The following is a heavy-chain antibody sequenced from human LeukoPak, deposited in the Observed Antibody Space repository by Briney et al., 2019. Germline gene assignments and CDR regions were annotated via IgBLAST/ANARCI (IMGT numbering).Heavy chain of an antibody. CDR1: GGSFSGYY. Sequence: SETLSLTCAVYGGSFSGYYWSWIRQPPGKGLEWIGEINHSGSTNYNPSLKSRVTISVDTSKNQFSLKLSSVTAADTAVYYCATTRRHSTFDYWGQGTLVTVSS. V-gene: IGHV4-34*01. D-gene: IGHD6-13*01. CDR3: ATTRRHSTFDY. CDR2: INHSGST. J-gene: IGHJ4*02.